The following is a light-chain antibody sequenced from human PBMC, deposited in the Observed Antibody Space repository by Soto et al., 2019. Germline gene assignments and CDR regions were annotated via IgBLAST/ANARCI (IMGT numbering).Light chain of an antibody. V-gene: IGLV4-69*01. J-gene: IGLJ3*02. CDR2: LNSDGTH. CDR3: QTWGSGIHLV. CDR1: SGHSSYA. Sequence: QPVLTQSPSASASLGASVKLTCTLSSGHSSYAIAWHQQQPEKGPRYLMKLNSDGTHSKGDGIPDRFSVSSSGAERYLTISSLQTEDEADYYCQTWGSGIHLVFGGGTKLTVL.